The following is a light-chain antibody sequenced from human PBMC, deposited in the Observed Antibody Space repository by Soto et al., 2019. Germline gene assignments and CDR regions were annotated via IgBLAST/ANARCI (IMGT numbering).Light chain of an antibody. CDR1: QSVPSNY. CDR2: GAS. Sequence: EIVVTQSPGTLSLSPGERATLSCRASQSVPSNYLAWYQQRPGQAPRLLIYGASSRATGISARFSGSGSGTDFTLTISRLEPEDFAVYYCHQYGSSPRPFGQGNKVDIK. CDR3: HQYGSSPRP. J-gene: IGKJ1*01. V-gene: IGKV3-20*01.